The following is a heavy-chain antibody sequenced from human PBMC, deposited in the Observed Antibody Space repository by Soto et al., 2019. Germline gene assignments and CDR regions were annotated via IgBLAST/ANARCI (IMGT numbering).Heavy chain of an antibody. Sequence: EVQLLEPGGGLVQPGGSLRLSCAASGFTFSDYAMTWVRQAPGKGLEWVSGISGGGSGAYYADSVKGRFTISRANSKNTLFLQMDSLRAEDTAVYYCAKDLWWYLHWGQGTLVTVSS. J-gene: IGHJ4*02. CDR2: ISGGGSGA. D-gene: IGHD2-15*01. V-gene: IGHV3-23*01. CDR1: GFTFSDYA. CDR3: AKDLWWYLH.